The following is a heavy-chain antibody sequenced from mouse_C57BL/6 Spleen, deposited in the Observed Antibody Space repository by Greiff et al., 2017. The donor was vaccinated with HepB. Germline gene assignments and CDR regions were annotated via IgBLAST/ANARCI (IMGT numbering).Heavy chain of an antibody. CDR2: IYPRSGNT. CDR3: ARCGVITTVVAVDY. Sequence: QVQLQQSGAELARPGALVKLSCKASGYTFTSYGISWVKQRTGQGLEWIGEIYPRSGNTYYNEKFKGKATLTADKSSSTAYMELRSLTSEDSAVYFCARCGVITTVVAVDYWGQGTTLTVSS. V-gene: IGHV1-81*01. D-gene: IGHD1-1*01. J-gene: IGHJ2*01. CDR1: GYTFTSYG.